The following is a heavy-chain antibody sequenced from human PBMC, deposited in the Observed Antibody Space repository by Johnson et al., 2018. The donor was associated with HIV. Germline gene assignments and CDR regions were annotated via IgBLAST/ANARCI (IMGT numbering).Heavy chain of an antibody. CDR1: GFTFSTYG. D-gene: IGHD1-14*01. CDR2: IRSDGTNK. V-gene: IGHV3-30*02. J-gene: IGHJ3*02. Sequence: QVQLVESGGGLVQPGGSLRLSCAAFGFTFSTYGIHWVRQAPGKGLEWVAFIRSDGTNKYYAHFVKGRFSISRDNSKNTLYLQMNSLRAEDTAVYYCAIIWNHTFDIWGQGTMVTVSS. CDR3: AIIWNHTFDI.